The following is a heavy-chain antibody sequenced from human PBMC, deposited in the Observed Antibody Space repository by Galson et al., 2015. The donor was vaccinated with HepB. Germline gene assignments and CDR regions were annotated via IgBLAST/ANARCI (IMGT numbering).Heavy chain of an antibody. CDR2: INHSGTA. J-gene: IGHJ6*02. V-gene: IGHV4-34*01. Sequence: SETLSLTCAVYGGSFSDYYWSWIRRSPGKGLEWIGEINHSGTANYNPSLKSRVSLLVDTSKNQFALKVGSVTAADTAVYYCARVVRGVMRFPNYYYYGMDVWGQGTSVTVSS. CDR1: GGSFSDYY. CDR3: ARVVRGVMRFPNYYYYGMDV. D-gene: IGHD3-10*01.